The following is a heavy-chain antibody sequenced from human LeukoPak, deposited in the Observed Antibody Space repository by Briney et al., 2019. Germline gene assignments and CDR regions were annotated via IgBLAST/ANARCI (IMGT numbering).Heavy chain of an antibody. V-gene: IGHV1-2*02. Sequence: ASVKVSCKASGYTFTGYYMHWVRQAPGQGLEWMGWINPNSGGTNYAQKFQGRVTMTRDTSISTAYMELSRLRSDDTAVYYCARVDSKQWPQLADYWGQGTLVTVSS. CDR1: GYTFTGYY. CDR3: ARVDSKQWPQLADY. CDR2: INPNSGGT. J-gene: IGHJ4*02. D-gene: IGHD6-19*01.